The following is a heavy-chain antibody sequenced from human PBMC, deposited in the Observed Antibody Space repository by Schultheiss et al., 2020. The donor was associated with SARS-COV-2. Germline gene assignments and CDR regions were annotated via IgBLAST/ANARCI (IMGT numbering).Heavy chain of an antibody. J-gene: IGHJ6*03. Sequence: GGSLRLSCAASGFTFSSYAMSWVRQAPGKGLEWVSAISGSGGSTYYADSVKGRFTISRDNSKNTLYLQMNSLRAEDTAVYYCARGQGDCSSTSCYYYYYMDVWGKGTTVTVSS. CDR3: ARGQGDCSSTSCYYYYYMDV. V-gene: IGHV3-23*01. CDR1: GFTFSSYA. CDR2: ISGSGGST. D-gene: IGHD2-2*01.